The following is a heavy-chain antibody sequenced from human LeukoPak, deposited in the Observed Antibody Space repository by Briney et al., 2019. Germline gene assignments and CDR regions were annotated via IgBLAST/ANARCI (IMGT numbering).Heavy chain of an antibody. D-gene: IGHD2-2*02. CDR1: GYTFTSYG. Sequence: ASVKVSCKASGYTFTSYGISWVRQAPGQGLEWMGWMNPNSGNTGYAQKFQGRVTITRNTSISTAYMELSSLRSEDTAVYYCARVKESCSSTSCYRDLDYWGQGTLVTVSS. V-gene: IGHV1-8*03. CDR3: ARVKESCSSTSCYRDLDY. J-gene: IGHJ4*02. CDR2: MNPNSGNT.